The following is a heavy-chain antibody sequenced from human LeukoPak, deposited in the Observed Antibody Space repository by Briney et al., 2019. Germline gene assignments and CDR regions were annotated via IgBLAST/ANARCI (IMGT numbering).Heavy chain of an antibody. CDR2: ISGSGGRT. CDR1: GFTFSIYA. J-gene: IGHJ4*02. Sequence: GGSLRLSCAVSGFTFSIYAMSWVRQAPGKGLEWVSAISGSGGRTYYADSVKGRFTISRDNSKNMLYLQMNSLRAEDTAVYYCAKDTPDDITVAAPYFDYWGQGTLVTVSS. D-gene: IGHD6-19*01. V-gene: IGHV3-23*01. CDR3: AKDTPDDITVAAPYFDY.